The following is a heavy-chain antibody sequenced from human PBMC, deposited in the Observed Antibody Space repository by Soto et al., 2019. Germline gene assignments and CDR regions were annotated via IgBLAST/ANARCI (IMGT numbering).Heavy chain of an antibody. CDR3: AGTVVDTAMVTGGWFDP. V-gene: IGHV3-23*01. Sequence: GGSLRLSCAASGFTFSSYAMSWVRQAPGKGLEWVSAISGSGGSTYYADSVKGRFTISRDNSKNTLYLQMNSLRAEDTAVYYCAGTVVDTAMVTGGWFDPWGQGTLVTVSS. J-gene: IGHJ5*02. CDR1: GFTFSSYA. CDR2: ISGSGGST. D-gene: IGHD5-18*01.